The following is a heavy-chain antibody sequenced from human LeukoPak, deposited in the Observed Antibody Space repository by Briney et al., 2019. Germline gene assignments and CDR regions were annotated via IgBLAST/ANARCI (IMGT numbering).Heavy chain of an antibody. CDR2: ITPSGST. J-gene: IGHJ4*02. CDR1: GGPFRGYF. D-gene: IGHD3-22*01. CDR3: ASSFYYDSRDY. V-gene: IGHV4-34*01. Sequence: SETLSLTCVVYGGPFRGYFWIWIRQPPGKGLEWIGEITPSGSTNYNPSLKSRASISIDTTKKKLSLRLISATAADSAVYYCASSFYYDSRDYWGQGTLVTVSS.